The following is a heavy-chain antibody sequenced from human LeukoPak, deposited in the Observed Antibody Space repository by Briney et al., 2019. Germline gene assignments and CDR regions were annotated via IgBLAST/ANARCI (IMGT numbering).Heavy chain of an antibody. CDR3: ARRRAGGSGNYRFYFYAMDV. CDR1: GGSMNSYS. V-gene: IGHV4-59*08. J-gene: IGHJ6*02. Sequence: SETLSLTCTVSGGSMNSYSWSWVRQAPGKGLEWIGYINYSGNTDYSASLKSRVTISISTSRNQFSLRLRSVTAADTAVYFCARRRAGGSGNYRFYFYAMDVWGQGTTVTVSS. D-gene: IGHD1-26*01. CDR2: INYSGNT.